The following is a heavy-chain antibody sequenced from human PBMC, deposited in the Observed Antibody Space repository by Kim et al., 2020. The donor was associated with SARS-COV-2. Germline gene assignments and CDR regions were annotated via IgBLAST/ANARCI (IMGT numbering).Heavy chain of an antibody. CDR2: IYYSGST. J-gene: IGHJ3*02. D-gene: IGHD6-19*01. V-gene: IGHV4-39*07. CDR1: GGSISSSSYY. CDR3: ARDHSSGWYGNDAFDI. Sequence: SETLSLTCTVSGGSISSSSYYWGWIRQPPGKGLEWIGSIYYSGSTYYNPSLKSRVTISVDTSKNQFSLKLSSVTAADTAVYYCARDHSSGWYGNDAFDIWGQGTMVTVSS.